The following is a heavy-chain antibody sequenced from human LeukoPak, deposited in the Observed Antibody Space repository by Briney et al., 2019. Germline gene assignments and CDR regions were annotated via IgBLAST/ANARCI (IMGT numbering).Heavy chain of an antibody. CDR1: GFTFNNFG. CDR2: INNVGENT. J-gene: IGHJ4*02. Sequence: GGSLRLSCSASGFTFNNFGMAWFRQAPGKGLEWVSTINNVGENTHYADSVKGRFTISRDNAKNSLYLQMNSLRAEDTAVYYCAREIYEPDSGDWGQGTLVTVSS. V-gene: IGHV3-21*01. CDR3: AREIYEPDSGD. D-gene: IGHD5/OR15-5a*01.